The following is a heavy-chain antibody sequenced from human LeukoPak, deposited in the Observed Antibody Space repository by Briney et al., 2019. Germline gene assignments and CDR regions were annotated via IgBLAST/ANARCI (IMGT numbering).Heavy chain of an antibody. J-gene: IGHJ6*02. CDR1: GFTFSSYE. V-gene: IGHV3-48*03. D-gene: IGHD6-19*01. CDR3: ARELSSGWYYYYGMDV. CDR2: ISSSGSTI. Sequence: GGSLRLSCAASGFTFSSYEMNWVRQAPGKGLEWVSYISSSGSTIYYADSVKGRFTISRDNAKNSLYLQMNSPRAEDTAVYYCARELSSGWYYYYGMDVWGQGTTVTVSS.